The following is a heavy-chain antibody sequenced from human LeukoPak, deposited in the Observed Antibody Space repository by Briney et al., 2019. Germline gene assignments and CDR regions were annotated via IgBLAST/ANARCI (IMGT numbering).Heavy chain of an antibody. CDR3: VVGGSPGY. J-gene: IGHJ4*02. CDR1: GLAFSAYK. Sequence: GGSLRLSCAASGLAFSAYKMHWVRQAPRNGLVWVSRISTDGYTTDYADFVQGRFTASRDNTKNTWSLEMNSLRAEDTAVYYCVVGGSPGYWGQGTLVTVSS. D-gene: IGHD2-15*01. CDR2: ISTDGYTT. V-gene: IGHV3-74*01.